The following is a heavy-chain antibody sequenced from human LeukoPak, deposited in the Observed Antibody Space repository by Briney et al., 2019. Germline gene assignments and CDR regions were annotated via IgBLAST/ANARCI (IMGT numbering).Heavy chain of an antibody. CDR1: GYTFTGYF. D-gene: IGHD6-6*01. J-gene: IGHJ6*03. CDR3: ASASSNYYYYYMDV. Sequence: ASVKVSCKASGYTFTGYFIHWVRQAPGQGLEWMGWINPNSDGTNYAQKFQGRVTMTRDTSISTAYMELSRLRSDDTAVYYCASASSNYYYYYMDVWGKGTTVTISS. CDR2: INPNSDGT. V-gene: IGHV1-2*02.